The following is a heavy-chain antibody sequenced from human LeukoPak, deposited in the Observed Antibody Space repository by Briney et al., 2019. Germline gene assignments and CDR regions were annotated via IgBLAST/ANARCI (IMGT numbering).Heavy chain of an antibody. J-gene: IGHJ4*02. CDR1: GYTFTGYY. V-gene: IGHV1-2*02. CDR3: ARDSRPEYDFWSGYFEETFDY. D-gene: IGHD3-3*01. Sequence: ASVKVSCKASGYTFTGYYMHWVRQAPGQGLEWMGWINPNSGGTNYAQKFQGRVTMTRDTSISTAYMELSRLRSDETAVYYCARDSRPEYDFWSGYFEETFDYWGQGTLVTVSS. CDR2: INPNSGGT.